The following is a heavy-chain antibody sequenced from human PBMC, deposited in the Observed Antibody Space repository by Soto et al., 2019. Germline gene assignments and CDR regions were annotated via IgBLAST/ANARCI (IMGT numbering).Heavy chain of an antibody. Sequence: GASVKVSCKASGYTFTSYAMHWVRQAPGQRLEKMRWINAGNGNTKYSQKFQGRVTITRDTSASTAYMELSSLRSEDTAVYYCAILLGYCSGGSCYDVYYGMDVWGQGITVTVSS. CDR2: INAGNGNT. D-gene: IGHD2-15*01. V-gene: IGHV1-3*01. CDR1: GYTFTSYA. CDR3: AILLGYCSGGSCYDVYYGMDV. J-gene: IGHJ6*02.